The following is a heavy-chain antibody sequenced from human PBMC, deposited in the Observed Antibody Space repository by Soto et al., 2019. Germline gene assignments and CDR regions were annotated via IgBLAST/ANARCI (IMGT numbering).Heavy chain of an antibody. Sequence: QVQLQQWGAGLLKPSETLSLACAVYGGSFSDYYWTWIRQPPGKGLEWIGEISHSGSTNHNPSLKSRLTISVDTYKNQFSMKLTSVTAADTAVYYCARRPSGDYGVDYWGQGTLVTVSS. CDR2: ISHSGST. CDR3: ARRPSGDYGVDY. CDR1: GGSFSDYY. D-gene: IGHD2-21*02. V-gene: IGHV4-34*01. J-gene: IGHJ4*02.